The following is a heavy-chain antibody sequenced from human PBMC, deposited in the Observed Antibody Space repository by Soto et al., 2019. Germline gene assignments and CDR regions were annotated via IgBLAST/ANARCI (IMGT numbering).Heavy chain of an antibody. CDR2: IDPSDSYT. V-gene: IGHV5-10-1*01. CDR1: GYSFTTYW. D-gene: IGHD4-17*01. J-gene: IGHJ6*02. CDR3: ARGATVTDYCHGMDV. Sequence: GESLKISCKGSGYSFTTYWISWVRQMPGKGLEWMGRIDPSDSYTNYSPSFQGHVTISADKSISTAYLQWSSLKASDTAMYYCARGATVTDYCHGMDVWGQGTTVTVSS.